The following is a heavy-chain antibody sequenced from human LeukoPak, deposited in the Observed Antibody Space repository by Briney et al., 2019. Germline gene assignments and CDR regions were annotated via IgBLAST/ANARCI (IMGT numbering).Heavy chain of an antibody. Sequence: GGSLRLSCAVSGFTFSSYEMNWVRQAPGKGLEWVSYISSSGRTIYYADSVKGRFTISRDNAKNTLYLQMNSLRAEDTAVYYCARERGGYSGYDPLDYWGQGTLVTVSS. J-gene: IGHJ4*02. CDR1: GFTFSSYE. V-gene: IGHV3-48*03. CDR2: ISSSGRTI. CDR3: ARERGGYSGYDPLDY. D-gene: IGHD5-12*01.